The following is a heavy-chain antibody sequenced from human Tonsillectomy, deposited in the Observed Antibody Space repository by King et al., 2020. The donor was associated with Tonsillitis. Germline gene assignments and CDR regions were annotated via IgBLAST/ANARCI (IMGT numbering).Heavy chain of an antibody. CDR2: SKSSGGDT. CDR3: ARYPTSTGVDY. J-gene: IGHJ4*02. V-gene: IGHV1-46*01. Sequence: HVQPVESGAEVKKPGASVKISCETSGFTFTTYYIHWVRQAPGQGLEWLGVSKSSGGDTSYAQKFQGRVTMTRDTSTSTVYMELSSLRSEDTAIYYCARYPTSTGVDYWGQGTLVTVSS. CDR1: GFTFTTYY. D-gene: IGHD3-9*01.